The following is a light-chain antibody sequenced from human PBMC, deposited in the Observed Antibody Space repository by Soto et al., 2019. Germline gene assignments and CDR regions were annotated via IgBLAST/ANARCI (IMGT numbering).Light chain of an antibody. Sequence: EIVLTQSPATLSLSPWERATLSCRASQSVSSYYLAWYQQKPGQAPRLLIYGASSRATGIPDRFSGSGSGTDFTLTISRLEPEDFAVYYCQQYGSSRGAFGQGTRLEIK. V-gene: IGKV3-20*01. J-gene: IGKJ5*01. CDR3: QQYGSSRGA. CDR2: GAS. CDR1: QSVSSYY.